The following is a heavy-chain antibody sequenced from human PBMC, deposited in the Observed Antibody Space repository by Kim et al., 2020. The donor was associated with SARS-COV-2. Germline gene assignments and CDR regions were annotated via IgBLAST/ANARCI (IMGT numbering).Heavy chain of an antibody. V-gene: IGHV3-53*01. CDR2: FYTGGIP. CDR3: PGGGGSTIWKGGWFDP. CDR1: GFTVNSNY. Sequence: GGSLRLSCAASGFTVNSNYMSWVRQAPGKGLKWASVFYTGGIPNNADSVKARFTIPRDNPKTTLNLQWNTLKAEATALISFPGGGGSTIWKGGWFDPWG. D-gene: IGHD6-13*01. J-gene: IGHJ5*02.